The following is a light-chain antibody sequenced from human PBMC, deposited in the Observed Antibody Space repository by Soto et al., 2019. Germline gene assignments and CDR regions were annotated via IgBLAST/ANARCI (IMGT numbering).Light chain of an antibody. Sequence: EIVMTQSPATLSVSPGERATLSCRASQTVSSNLAWYQQKPGQAPRLLIYGASTRATGIPARVSGSGPGTEFTLPISSLESEHFAVYFCQQYNNWPPYTFGQGTKVDIK. CDR1: QTVSSN. V-gene: IGKV3-15*01. J-gene: IGKJ2*01. CDR2: GAS. CDR3: QQYNNWPPYT.